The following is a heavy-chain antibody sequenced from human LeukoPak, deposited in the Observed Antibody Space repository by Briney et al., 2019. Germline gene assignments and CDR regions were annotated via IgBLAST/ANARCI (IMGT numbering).Heavy chain of an antibody. D-gene: IGHD3-10*01. Sequence: SGGSLRLSCAASGFTFSNVWMSWVRQAPGKGLEWVGRIKSKTDGGTVDYAAPVKGRFTISRDDLKDTLYLEMNSLKTEDTAVYYCTKDHGSGSYYFDYWGQGTLATVSS. CDR3: TKDHGSGSYYFDY. CDR1: GFTFSNVW. CDR2: IKSKTDGGTV. J-gene: IGHJ4*02. V-gene: IGHV3-15*01.